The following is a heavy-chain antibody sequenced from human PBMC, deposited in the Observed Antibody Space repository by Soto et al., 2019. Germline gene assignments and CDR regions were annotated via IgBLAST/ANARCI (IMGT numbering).Heavy chain of an antibody. CDR2: IDPSDSYT. CDR3: ARFVRGYYESSGLYFDY. Sequence: GESLKISCKGSGYSFTSYWISWVRQMPGKGLEWMGRIDPSDSYTNYSPSFQGHVTISADKSISTAYLQWSSLKASDTAMYYCARFVRGYYESSGLYFDYWGQGTLVTVSS. CDR1: GYSFTSYW. D-gene: IGHD3-22*01. J-gene: IGHJ4*02. V-gene: IGHV5-10-1*01.